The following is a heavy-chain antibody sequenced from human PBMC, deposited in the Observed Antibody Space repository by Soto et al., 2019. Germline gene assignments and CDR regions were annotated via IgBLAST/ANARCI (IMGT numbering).Heavy chain of an antibody. CDR2: ISAHNGNT. CDR3: ATRPNYYQMDD. V-gene: IGHV1-18*04. J-gene: IGHJ6*04. CDR1: GYTFTSYG. Sequence: ASVKVSCKASGYTFTSYGISCVRQAPGQGLEWMGWISAHNGNTNYAQKLQGRVTMTTDTSTSTAYMELRSLRSDDTAAYYCATRPNYYQMDDWGRRTRGTVCS. D-gene: IGHD3-22*01.